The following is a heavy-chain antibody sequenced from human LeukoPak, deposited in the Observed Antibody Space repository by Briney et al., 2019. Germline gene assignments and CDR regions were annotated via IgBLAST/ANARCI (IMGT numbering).Heavy chain of an antibody. V-gene: IGHV4-4*07. J-gene: IGHJ6*02. CDR3: ARESVVVVPANISRYYGMDV. Sequence: SETLSLTCTVSGGSISSYYWSRIRQPAGKGLEWIGRIYTSGSTNYNPSLKSRVTMSVDTSKNQFSLKLSSVTAADTAVYYCARESVVVVPANISRYYGMDVWGQGTTVTVSS. D-gene: IGHD2-2*01. CDR2: IYTSGST. CDR1: GGSISSYY.